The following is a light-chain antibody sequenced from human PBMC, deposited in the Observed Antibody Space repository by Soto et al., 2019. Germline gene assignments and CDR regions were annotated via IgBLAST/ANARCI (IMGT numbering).Light chain of an antibody. V-gene: IGLV3-1*01. CDR2: QDS. CDR1: KLGDKY. CDR3: QAWDSSTAHYV. Sequence: SYELTQPPSVSVSPGQTASITCSGDKLGDKYACWYQQKPGQSPVLVICQDSKRPSGIPERFSGSNSGNTATLTISGTQATDEADYYCQAWDSSTAHYVFGTGTKVTVL. J-gene: IGLJ1*01.